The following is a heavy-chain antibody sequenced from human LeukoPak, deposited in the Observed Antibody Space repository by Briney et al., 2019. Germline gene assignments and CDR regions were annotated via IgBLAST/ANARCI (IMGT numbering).Heavy chain of an antibody. Sequence: GGSLRLSCTASGFTFSSYAMSWVRQAPGKGLEWVSAISGSGGSTYYADSVKGRFTITRDNSKNTLYLQMNSLRAEDTAVYYCAKRVSYYYYMDVWGKGTTVTVSS. CDR2: ISGSGGST. J-gene: IGHJ6*03. CDR3: AKRVSYYYYMDV. CDR1: GFTFSSYA. V-gene: IGHV3-23*01.